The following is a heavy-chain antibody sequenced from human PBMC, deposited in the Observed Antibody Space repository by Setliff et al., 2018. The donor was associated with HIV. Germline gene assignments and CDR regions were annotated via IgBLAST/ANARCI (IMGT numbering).Heavy chain of an antibody. V-gene: IGHV3-30*02. J-gene: IGHJ4*02. D-gene: IGHD1-26*01. CDR1: GFTFSSYG. CDR2: IRLDGSNK. CDR3: AKDHGGSVDC. Sequence: GGSLRLSCAASGFTFSSYGMHWVRQAPGKGLEWVAFIRLDGSNKYYADTVKGRFTISRDNSKNTLYVQMNSLRAEDTAVYYCAKDHGGSVDCWGQGTLVTVSS.